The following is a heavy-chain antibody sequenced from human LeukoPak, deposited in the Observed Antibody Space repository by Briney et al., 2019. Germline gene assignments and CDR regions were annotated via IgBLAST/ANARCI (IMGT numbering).Heavy chain of an antibody. D-gene: IGHD1-26*01. Sequence: PGGSLRLSCAASGFTVSSNYMSWVRQAPGKGLEWVSVLSSGGTTYYADSVKGRFTISRDTSKNTLYLQMNSLRAEDTAIYYCAGGGDIVGATRSAFDFWGQGTMVTVSS. CDR2: LSSGGTT. J-gene: IGHJ3*01. CDR1: GFTVSSNY. V-gene: IGHV3-53*01. CDR3: AGGGDIVGATRSAFDF.